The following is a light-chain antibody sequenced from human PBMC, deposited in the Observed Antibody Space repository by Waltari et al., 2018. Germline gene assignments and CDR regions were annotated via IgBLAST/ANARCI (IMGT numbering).Light chain of an antibody. CDR1: QTISSY. CDR2: AAS. Sequence: DIQMTQSPSSLSASVGDRVTITCRASQTISSYLNWYQQKPGKAPKFLIYAASSLRSGVPSRFRGSRSGTEFTLTISSLQPEDFATYYCQQTFSTQTTFGQGTRLELK. J-gene: IGKJ5*01. V-gene: IGKV1-39*01. CDR3: QQTFSTQTT.